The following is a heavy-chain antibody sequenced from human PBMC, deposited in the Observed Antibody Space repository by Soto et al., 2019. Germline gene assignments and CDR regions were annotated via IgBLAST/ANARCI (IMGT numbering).Heavy chain of an antibody. D-gene: IGHD6-13*01. CDR3: ACRIAAAGTFDY. J-gene: IGHJ4*02. Sequence: PSETLSLTCTVSGHSMTGYYWTWIRQPAGKGLEWIGRLYSSGISAYDPSLAGRVTMSLDTSRNQFFLNVTSVTAADTAVYYCACRIAAAGTFDYWGQGTLVTVSS. CDR2: LYSSGIS. V-gene: IGHV4-4*07. CDR1: GHSMTGYY.